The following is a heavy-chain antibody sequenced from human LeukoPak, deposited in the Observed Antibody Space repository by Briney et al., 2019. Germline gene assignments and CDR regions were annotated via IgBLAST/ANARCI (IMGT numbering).Heavy chain of an antibody. V-gene: IGHV3-30*04. CDR3: ARVRLEYSSGWCDY. D-gene: IGHD6-19*01. Sequence: GGSLRLSCAASGFTFSSYAMHWVRQAPGKGLEWVAVISYDGSNKYYADSVKGRFTISRDNSKNTLYLQMNSLRAEDTAVYYCARVRLEYSSGWCDYWGQGTLVTVSS. CDR2: ISYDGSNK. J-gene: IGHJ4*02. CDR1: GFTFSSYA.